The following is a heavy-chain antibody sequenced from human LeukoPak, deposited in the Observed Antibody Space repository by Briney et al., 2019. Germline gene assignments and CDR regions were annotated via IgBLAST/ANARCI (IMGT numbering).Heavy chain of an antibody. CDR3: AGSYCSSTSCYTNWYFDL. CDR1: GGTFSSYA. Sequence: GASVKVSCKASGGTFSSYATSWVRQAPGQGLEWMGGIIPIFGTANYAQKFQGRVTITTDESTRTAYMELSSLRSEDTAVYYCAGSYCSSTSCYTNWYFDLWGRGTLVTVSS. CDR2: IIPIFGTA. V-gene: IGHV1-69*05. J-gene: IGHJ2*01. D-gene: IGHD2-2*02.